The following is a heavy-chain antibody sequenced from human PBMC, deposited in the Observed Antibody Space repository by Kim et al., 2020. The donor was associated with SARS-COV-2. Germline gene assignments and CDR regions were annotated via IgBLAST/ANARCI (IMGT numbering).Heavy chain of an antibody. CDR2: IIPIFGTA. CDR3: ARDGLAAAGNIAWFDP. V-gene: IGHV1-69*13. D-gene: IGHD6-13*01. J-gene: IGHJ5*02. Sequence: SVKVSCKASGGTFSSYAISWVRQAPGQGLEWMGGIIPIFGTANYAQKFQGRVTITADESTSTAYMELSSLRSEDTAVYYCARDGLAAAGNIAWFDPWGQGTLVTVSS. CDR1: GGTFSSYA.